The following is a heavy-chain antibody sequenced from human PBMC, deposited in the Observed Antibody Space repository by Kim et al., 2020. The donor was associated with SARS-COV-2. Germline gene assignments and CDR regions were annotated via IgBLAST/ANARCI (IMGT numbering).Heavy chain of an antibody. D-gene: IGHD3-10*01. J-gene: IGHJ6*02. V-gene: IGHV3-30*04. CDR3: ARDEGQLLWFGEFTYYYYGMDV. CDR1: GFTFSSYA. CDR2: ISYDGSNK. Sequence: GGSLRLSCAASGFTFSSYAMHWVRQAPGKGLEWVAVISYDGSNKYYADSVKGRFTISRDNSKNTLYLQMNSLRAEDTAVYYCARDEGQLLWFGEFTYYYYGMDVWGQGTTVTVSS.